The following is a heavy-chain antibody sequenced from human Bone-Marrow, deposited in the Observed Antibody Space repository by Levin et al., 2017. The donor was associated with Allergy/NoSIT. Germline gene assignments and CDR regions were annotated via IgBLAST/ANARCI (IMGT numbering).Heavy chain of an antibody. CDR2: MSGGGART. CDR3: AKINGVLHTESGMYYGMDV. D-gene: IGHD2-8*01. V-gene: IGHV3-23*01. Sequence: QPGGSLRLSCAASGFTLTNYAMTWVRQAPGKGLEWVSVMSGGGARTYYADSVKGRFTISRDNSKQILYLQMNTLRADDTAEYYCAKINGVLHTESGMYYGMDVWGQGTTVTVSS. CDR1: GFTLTNYA. J-gene: IGHJ6*02.